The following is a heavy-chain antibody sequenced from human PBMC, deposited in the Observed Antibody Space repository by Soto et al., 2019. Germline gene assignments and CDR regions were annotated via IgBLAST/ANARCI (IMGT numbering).Heavy chain of an antibody. CDR1: GFTFSSYG. Sequence: QVQLVESGGGVVQPGRSLRLSCAASGFTFSSYGMHWVRQAPGKGLEWVAVISYDGSNKYYADSVKGRFTISRDNSKNTLYLQMNSLRAEDTAVYYCAKDGRFRVTIAVAGTTNNWFDPWGQGTLVTVSS. CDR2: ISYDGSNK. V-gene: IGHV3-30*18. CDR3: AKDGRFRVTIAVAGTTNNWFDP. D-gene: IGHD6-19*01. J-gene: IGHJ5*02.